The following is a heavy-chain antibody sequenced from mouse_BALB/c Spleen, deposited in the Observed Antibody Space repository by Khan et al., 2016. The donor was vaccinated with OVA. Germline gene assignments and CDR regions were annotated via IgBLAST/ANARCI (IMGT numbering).Heavy chain of an antibody. CDR2: IDPENDNT. V-gene: IGHV14-1*02. CDR1: GFDIKDYY. D-gene: IGHD2-3*01. Sequence: EVELKESGAELVRPGALVNLSCKASGFDIKDYYMHWVKQRPEQDLEWIGWIDPENDNTIYDPKFQGKASITSDTSSNTAYLQLSSLTSEDTAVDYCARDGYSPWFAYWGQGTLVTVSA. J-gene: IGHJ3*01. CDR3: ARDGYSPWFAY.